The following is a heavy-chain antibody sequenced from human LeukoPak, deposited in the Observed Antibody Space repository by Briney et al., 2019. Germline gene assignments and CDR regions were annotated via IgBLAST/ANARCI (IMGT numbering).Heavy chain of an antibody. CDR2: IDPSDSYT. V-gene: IGHV5-10-1*01. Sequence: GESLQISCQGFGYSFTSYWISWVRQMPGKGLEWMGRIDPSDSYTNYSPSFQGHVTTSADKSISTAYLQWSSLKASDTAMYYCARLRSSWYGTHFDYWGQGTLVTVSS. CDR3: ARLRSSWYGTHFDY. J-gene: IGHJ4*02. D-gene: IGHD6-13*01. CDR1: GYSFTSYW.